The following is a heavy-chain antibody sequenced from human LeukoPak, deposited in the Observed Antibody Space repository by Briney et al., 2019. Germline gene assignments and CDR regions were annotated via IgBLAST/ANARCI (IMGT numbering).Heavy chain of an antibody. CDR2: ITGTGGR. Sequence: GGSLRLSCAVSGFTLTNHGVSWVRQAPGKGLEWVSIITGTGGRYYGDSVKGRFILSRDNSKNTVYMQMSSLRAEDTATHYCAKDYCRDGNCPFPFLDSWGQGILVTVSS. J-gene: IGHJ4*02. D-gene: IGHD2-15*01. CDR1: GFTLTNHG. V-gene: IGHV3-23*01. CDR3: AKDYCRDGNCPFPFLDS.